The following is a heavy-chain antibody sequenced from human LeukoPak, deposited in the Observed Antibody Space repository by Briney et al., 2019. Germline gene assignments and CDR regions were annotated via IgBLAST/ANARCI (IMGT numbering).Heavy chain of an antibody. V-gene: IGHV1-2*02. CDR3: ARLADCSSSSCRSFDY. Sequence: AVNLLRKACGHPLPRYYLHWAPHAPTQAFVGMGYHPPNSGFTNYAQKFQGRVTMTRDTSISKAYMELSRLRSDDTAVYYCARLADCSSSSCRSFDYWGQGTLVTVSS. J-gene: IGHJ4*02. CDR1: GHPLPRYY. CDR2: HPPNSGFT. D-gene: IGHD2-2*01.